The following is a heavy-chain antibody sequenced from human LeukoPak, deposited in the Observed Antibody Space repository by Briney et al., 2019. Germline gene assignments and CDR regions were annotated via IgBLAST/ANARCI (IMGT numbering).Heavy chain of an antibody. CDR1: VYTFTRYG. J-gene: IGHJ4*02. CDR3: ARDSSGYTSFFDY. CDR2: INTYNGNT. D-gene: IGHD3-3*01. Sequence: GASVKVSCKSSVYTFTRYGISWVRPAPGQGLEWMVWINTYNGNTNYAQNLQGRVTVTTDTSTSTAYMELRSLRSDDTAVYYCARDSSGYTSFFDYWGQGTLVIVSS. V-gene: IGHV1-18*01.